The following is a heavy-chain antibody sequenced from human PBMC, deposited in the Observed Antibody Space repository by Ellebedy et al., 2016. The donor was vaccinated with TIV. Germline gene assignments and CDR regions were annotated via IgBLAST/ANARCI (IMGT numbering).Heavy chain of an antibody. D-gene: IGHD3-10*01. CDR1: GFTFSFYW. CDR3: ASPPGVVAL. Sequence: GESLKISCAGPGFTFSFYWMSWVRQAPGKGPEWVANINKDGSEKFYVDSVKGRFTISRANAKNSLYLQMNSLGAEDTAVYYCASPPGVVALWGQGTLVTVSS. CDR2: INKDGSEK. V-gene: IGHV3-7*03. J-gene: IGHJ4*02.